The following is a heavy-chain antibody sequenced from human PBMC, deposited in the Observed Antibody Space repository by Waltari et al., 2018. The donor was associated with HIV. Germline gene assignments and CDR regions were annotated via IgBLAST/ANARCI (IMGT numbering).Heavy chain of an antibody. Sequence: EVQLVESGGGLVQPGGSLRLSCAASASRPRSYALNWVRHAPGKGLEWISYISNSGSPIYYAGSVRGRFTISRDSDKNSLFLQMNSLRVEDTAVYYCARGWFDSWGQGTMVTVSS. V-gene: IGHV3-48*03. CDR3: ARGWFDS. CDR1: ASRPRSYA. J-gene: IGHJ5*01. CDR2: ISNSGSPI.